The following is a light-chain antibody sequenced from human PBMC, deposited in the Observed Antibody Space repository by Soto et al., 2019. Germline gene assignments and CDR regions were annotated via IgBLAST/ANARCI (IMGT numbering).Light chain of an antibody. Sequence: QSALTQPASVSGSPGQSITISCTGTSSDVGGYNYVSWYQHHPGKAPKLIIYDVTNRPSGVSNPFSGSKSGNTASLTISGLQAEDEADYYCSSYTGSSTSYVFGTGTKVTVL. CDR3: SSYTGSSTSYV. CDR1: SSDVGGYNY. CDR2: DVT. V-gene: IGLV2-14*03. J-gene: IGLJ1*01.